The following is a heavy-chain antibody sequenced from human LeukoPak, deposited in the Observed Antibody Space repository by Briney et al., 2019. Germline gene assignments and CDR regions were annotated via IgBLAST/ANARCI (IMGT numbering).Heavy chain of an antibody. V-gene: IGHV3-23*01. J-gene: IGHJ3*02. Sequence: PGGSLRLSCAASGFTFTNAWMTWVRQAPGKGLEWVSAISGSAGSTYYADSVKGRFTISRDNSKNTLYVQMNSLRVEDTAVYYRAKASLGFDIWGQGTMVTVSP. D-gene: IGHD3-16*01. CDR2: ISGSAGST. CDR1: GFTFTNAW. CDR3: AKASLGFDI.